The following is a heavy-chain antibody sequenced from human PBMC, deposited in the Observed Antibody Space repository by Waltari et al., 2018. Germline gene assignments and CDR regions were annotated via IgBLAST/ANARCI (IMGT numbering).Heavy chain of an antibody. Sequence: QVQLQESGPGLVKPSETLSLTCAVSGYSISSGYYWGWIRQPPGKGLEWIGSIYHSGSTYYNPSLRSRVTISVDPSKNQFSLKLSSVTAADTAVYYCARLECSSTRCYAFDYWGQGTLVTVSS. D-gene: IGHD2-2*01. CDR2: IYHSGST. J-gene: IGHJ4*02. CDR1: GYSISSGYY. CDR3: ARLECSSTRCYAFDY. V-gene: IGHV4-38-2*01.